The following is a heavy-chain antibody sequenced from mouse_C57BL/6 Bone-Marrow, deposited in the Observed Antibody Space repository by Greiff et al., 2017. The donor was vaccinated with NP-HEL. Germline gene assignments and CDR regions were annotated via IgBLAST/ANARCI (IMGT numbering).Heavy chain of an antibody. D-gene: IGHD3-3*01. Sequence: EVMLVESGGGLVQPKGSLKLSCAASGFSFNTYAMNWVRQAPGQGLEWVARIRSKSNNYATYYADSVKDRFTISRDDSESMLYLQMNNLKTADTAMYYWVRGGGRGRYCDYWGNGTTLTAYS. CDR2: IRSKSNNYAT. V-gene: IGHV10-1*01. CDR3: VRGGGRGRYCDY. J-gene: IGHJ2*01. CDR1: GFSFNTYA.